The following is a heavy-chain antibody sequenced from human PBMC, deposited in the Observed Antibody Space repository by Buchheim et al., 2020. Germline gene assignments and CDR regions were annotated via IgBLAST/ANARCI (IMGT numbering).Heavy chain of an antibody. CDR3: AREVSSSWYLLLDY. CDR2: ISSSSSTI. D-gene: IGHD6-13*01. J-gene: IGHJ4*02. CDR1: GFTFSSYS. V-gene: IGHV3-48*01. Sequence: EVQLVESGGGLVQPGGSLRLSCAASGFTFSSYSMNWVRQAPGKGLEWVSYISSSSSTIYYADSVKGRFTLSSDNAKNSLYLQMNSLRAEDTAVYYCAREVSSSWYLLLDYWGQGTL.